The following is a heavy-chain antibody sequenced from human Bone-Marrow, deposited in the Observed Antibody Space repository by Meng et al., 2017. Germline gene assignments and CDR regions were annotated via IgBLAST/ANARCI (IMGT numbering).Heavy chain of an antibody. Sequence: ASVKVSCKASGYTFTGYYMHWVRQAPGQGLEWMGWINPNSGGTNYAQKLQGRVTMTRDTSISTAYMELSRLRSDDTAVYYCARDEEISAAGKLFGDYWGQGTLVTVSS. CDR3: ARDEEISAAGKLFGDY. V-gene: IGHV1-2*02. D-gene: IGHD6-25*01. J-gene: IGHJ4*02. CDR1: GYTFTGYY. CDR2: INPNSGGT.